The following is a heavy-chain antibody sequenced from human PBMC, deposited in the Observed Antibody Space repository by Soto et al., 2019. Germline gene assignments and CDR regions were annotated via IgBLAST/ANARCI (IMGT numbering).Heavy chain of an antibody. CDR1: GYTFTSYG. V-gene: IGHV1-18*01. CDR3: ARLRYYDFWSGLGYYYYYYMDV. J-gene: IGHJ6*03. Sequence: ASVKVSCKASGYTFTSYGISWVRQAPGQGLEWMGWISAYNGNTNYAQKFQGRVTMTTDTSTSTAYMELRSLRSDDTAVYYCARLRYYDFWSGLGYYYYYYMDVWGKGTTVTVSS. D-gene: IGHD3-3*01. CDR2: ISAYNGNT.